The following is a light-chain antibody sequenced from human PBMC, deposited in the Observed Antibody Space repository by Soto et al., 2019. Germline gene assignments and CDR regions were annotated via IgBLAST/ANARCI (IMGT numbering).Light chain of an antibody. J-gene: IGLJ3*02. CDR3: YSAADNTVM. CDR1: VLAKNY. CDR2: SDT. Sequence: SYELTQPSSVSVSPGQTARITCSGDVLAKNYARWFQQKPGLAPVLVIYSDTERPSGIPDRFSGSTSGATVTLTISGAQVEDEADYYCYSAADNTVMFGGGTKL. V-gene: IGLV3-27*01.